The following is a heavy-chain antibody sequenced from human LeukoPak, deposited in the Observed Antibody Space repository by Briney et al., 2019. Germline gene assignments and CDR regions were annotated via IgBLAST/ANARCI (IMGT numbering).Heavy chain of an antibody. Sequence: ASVKVSCKASGGTFSSYAISWVRQAPGQGLEWMGGIIPIFGTANYAQKFQGRVTITADESTSTAYMELSSLRSEDTAVYYCARGYYDILTGYRPPLSFDPWGQGTLVTVSS. CDR3: ARGYYDILTGYRPPLSFDP. CDR1: GGTFSSYA. CDR2: IIPIFGTA. V-gene: IGHV1-69*01. J-gene: IGHJ5*02. D-gene: IGHD3-9*01.